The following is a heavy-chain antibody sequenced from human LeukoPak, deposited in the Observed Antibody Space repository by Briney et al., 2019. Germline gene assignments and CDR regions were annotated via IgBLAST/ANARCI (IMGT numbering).Heavy chain of an antibody. Sequence: SETLSFTCTGSGGSISSYCWSWIRQPPGKGLEWIGYIFYSGSTNYNPSLKSRVTISVDTSKNQFSLKLSSVTAADTAVYYCVRSDDFWSGYYGYWGQGTLVTVSS. J-gene: IGHJ4*02. V-gene: IGHV4-59*01. CDR2: IFYSGST. D-gene: IGHD3-3*01. CDR1: GGSISSYC. CDR3: VRSDDFWSGYYGY.